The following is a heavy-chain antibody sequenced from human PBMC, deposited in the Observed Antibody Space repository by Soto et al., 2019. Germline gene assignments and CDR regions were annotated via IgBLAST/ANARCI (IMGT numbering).Heavy chain of an antibody. V-gene: IGHV3-30-3*01. CDR2: ISYDGSNK. CDR3: ARVRGYSSGWYYFDY. D-gene: IGHD6-19*01. J-gene: IGHJ4*02. CDR1: GFTFSSYA. Sequence: QVQLVESGGGVVQPGRSLRLSCAASGFTFSSYAMHWVRQAPGKGLEWVAVISYDGSNKYYADSVKGRFTISRDNSKNTLYLQMNSLRAEDTAVYYCARVRGYSSGWYYFDYWGQGTLVTVSS.